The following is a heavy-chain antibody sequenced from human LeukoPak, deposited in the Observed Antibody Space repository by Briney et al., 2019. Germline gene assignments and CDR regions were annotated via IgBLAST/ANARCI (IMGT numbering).Heavy chain of an antibody. J-gene: IGHJ5*02. CDR1: GYTFTGHY. D-gene: IGHD3-3*01. CDR2: INPNSGGT. V-gene: IGHV1-2*02. CDR3: ARSYDFWSGPPFDP. Sequence: ASVKVSCKASGYTFTGHYMHWVRQAPGQGLEWMGWINPNSGGTKYAQMFQGRVTLTRDTSISTAYMELSRLRCDDTAVYYCARSYDFWSGPPFDPWGQGTLVTVSS.